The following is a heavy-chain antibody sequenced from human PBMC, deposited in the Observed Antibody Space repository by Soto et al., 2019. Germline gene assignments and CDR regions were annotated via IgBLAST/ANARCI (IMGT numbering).Heavy chain of an antibody. J-gene: IGHJ4*02. CDR2: IIPIFGTA. CDR1: GGTFSSYA. CDR3: ARSHLPLPYNWDYGRWFFGY. V-gene: IGHV1-69*06. D-gene: IGHD1-7*01. Sequence: QVQLVQSGAEVKKPGSSVKVSCKASGGTFSSYAISWVRQAPGQGLEWMGGIIPIFGTANYAQKFQGRVRITADKSTSTAYMEMSSLRSEDTAVYYCARSHLPLPYNWDYGRWFFGYWGQGTLVTVS.